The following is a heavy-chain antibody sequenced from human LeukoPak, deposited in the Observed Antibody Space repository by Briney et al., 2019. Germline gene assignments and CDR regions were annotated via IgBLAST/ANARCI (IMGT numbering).Heavy chain of an antibody. CDR1: GFTFSNYG. Sequence: GGSLRLSCAASGFTFSNYGLYWVRQAPGKGLEWVAFMSYDGTHKYYADSARGRFTISRDNSKNTLFLQMNSLRTEDTAVYYCAKDFGYGDCFDYWGQGTVVTVSS. CDR2: MSYDGTHK. J-gene: IGHJ4*02. D-gene: IGHD4-17*01. CDR3: AKDFGYGDCFDY. V-gene: IGHV3-30*18.